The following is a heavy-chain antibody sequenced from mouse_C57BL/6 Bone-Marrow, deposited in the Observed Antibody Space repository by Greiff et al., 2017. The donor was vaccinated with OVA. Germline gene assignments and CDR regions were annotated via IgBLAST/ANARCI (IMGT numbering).Heavy chain of an antibody. V-gene: IGHV1-39*01. CDR3: AREGGSSYIGGFAY. CDR2: INPNYGTT. CDR1: GYSFTDYN. D-gene: IGHD1-1*01. Sequence: VQLQQSGPELVKPGASVKISCKASGYSFTDYNMNWVKQSNGKSLEWIGVINPNYGTTSYNQKFKGKATLTVDKSSSTAYMQLNSLTSEDSAFYDCAREGGSSYIGGFAYWGQGTLVTVSA. J-gene: IGHJ3*01.